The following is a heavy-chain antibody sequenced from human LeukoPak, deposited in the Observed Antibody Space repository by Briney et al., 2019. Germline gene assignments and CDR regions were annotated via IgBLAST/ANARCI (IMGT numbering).Heavy chain of an antibody. J-gene: IGHJ4*02. CDR3: ARDLNDQNGPYGY. CDR1: GFTFSSYA. Sequence: GGSLRLSCAASGFTFSSYAMHWVRQAPGKGLEWVAVISYDGTNKNYADSVKGRFTISRDNSKNTLYLQMNSLRAEDTAVYFCARDLNDQNGPYGYWGQGTLVTVSS. D-gene: IGHD1-1*01. CDR2: ISYDGTNK. V-gene: IGHV3-30-3*01.